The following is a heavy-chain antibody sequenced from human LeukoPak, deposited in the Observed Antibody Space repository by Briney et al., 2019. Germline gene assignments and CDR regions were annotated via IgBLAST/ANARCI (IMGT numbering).Heavy chain of an antibody. CDR3: ARAIAAACDY. V-gene: IGHV3-21*01. CDR1: GFTFSSYC. D-gene: IGHD6-13*01. J-gene: IGHJ4*02. Sequence: PGGSLRLTCAVSGFTFSSYCMSWVRQAPGNGLEWVSSISSSSSYIYYADSVKGRFTISRDNAKNSLFLQMNSLRAEDTAVYYCARAIAAACDYWGQGTLVTVSS. CDR2: ISSSSSYI.